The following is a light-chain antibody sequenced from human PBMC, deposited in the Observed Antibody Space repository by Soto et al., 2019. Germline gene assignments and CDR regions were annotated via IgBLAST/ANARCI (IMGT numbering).Light chain of an antibody. Sequence: IQMTQAPSSLSASVVARVTMTCQASQGISNHLAWYQQKPGKVPRLLIYAASTLPTGVPARFSGSGSGTDFTLTISSLQPEDVATYYCQQYNSAPRTFGQGTQVE. J-gene: IGKJ5*01. CDR2: AAS. CDR3: QQYNSAPRT. CDR1: QGISNH. V-gene: IGKV1-27*01.